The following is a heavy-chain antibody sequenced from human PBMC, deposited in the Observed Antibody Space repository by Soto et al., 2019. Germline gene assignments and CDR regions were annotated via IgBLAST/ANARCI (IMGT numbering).Heavy chain of an antibody. D-gene: IGHD2-15*01. CDR1: SGPDRSHN. J-gene: IGHJ6*04. Sequence: QVQLQQSGPRLVKPSETLSLTCTVSSGPDRSHNWGCIRQPPGRGLEWIGYVYYTGDTAYNPSLRSRVSISAVTSTNDISLTLSSVTAAYTAVYYCVRPGIDSLPGLVDVWGKGTTVSVSS. CDR2: VYYTGDT. CDR3: VRPGIDSLPGLVDV. V-gene: IGHV4-59*08.